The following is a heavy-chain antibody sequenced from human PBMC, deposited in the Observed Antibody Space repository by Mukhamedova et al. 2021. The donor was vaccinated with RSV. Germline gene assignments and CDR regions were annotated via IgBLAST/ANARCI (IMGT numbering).Heavy chain of an antibody. Sequence: FTISRDNSKNTLCLQMNSLRAEDTAVYYCAKGSPLGSGWYPVDYWGQGTLVTVSS. V-gene: IGHV3-23*01. CDR3: AKGSPLGSGWYPVDY. J-gene: IGHJ4*02. D-gene: IGHD6-19*01.